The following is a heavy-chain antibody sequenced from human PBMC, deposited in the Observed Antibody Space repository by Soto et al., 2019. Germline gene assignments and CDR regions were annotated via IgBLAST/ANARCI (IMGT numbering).Heavy chain of an antibody. CDR3: LRQELVASSGILGGYYYGMDV. CDR1: GYRITNHW. V-gene: IGHV5-10-1*01. CDR2: IDPSDSYT. Sequence: PGESLKISCKGSGYRITNHWISWVRQMPGKGLEWMGRIDPSDSYTNYSPSFQGHVTISADKSISTAYLQWSSLKASDTAMYFCLRQELVASSGILGGYYYGMDVWGQGTTVTVSS. D-gene: IGHD6-13*01. J-gene: IGHJ6*02.